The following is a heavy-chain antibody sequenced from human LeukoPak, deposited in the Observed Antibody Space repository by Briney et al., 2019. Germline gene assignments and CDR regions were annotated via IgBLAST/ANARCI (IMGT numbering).Heavy chain of an antibody. J-gene: IGHJ5*02. CDR1: GFTFNDYY. CDR3: ATDGAGFDT. V-gene: IGHV3-11*01. Sequence: PGGSLRLSCAASGFTFNDYYMSWIRQPPGKGLEWLSYINIGGTNTHYADSVKGRFTISRDNAKKSRYLEMNNLRAEDTAVYYCATDGAGFDTWGQGVLGTVSS. CDR2: INIGGTNT.